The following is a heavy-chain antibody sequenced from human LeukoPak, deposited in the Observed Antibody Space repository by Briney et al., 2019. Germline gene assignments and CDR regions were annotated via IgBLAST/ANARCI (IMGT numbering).Heavy chain of an antibody. CDR3: ARGKFFDI. J-gene: IGHJ3*02. V-gene: IGHV3-30-3*01. CDR1: GFTFSSYP. Sequence: GGSLRLSCEASGFTFSSYPMDWVRQAPGKGLEWVAIISDDGTNRYYADSVKGRFTISRDDSNNTVYLQMNSLRVDDTAIYFCARGKFFDIWGQGTMATVSS. CDR2: ISDDGTNR.